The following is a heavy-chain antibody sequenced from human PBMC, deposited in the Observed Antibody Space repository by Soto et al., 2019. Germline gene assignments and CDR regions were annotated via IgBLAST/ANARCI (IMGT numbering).Heavy chain of an antibody. V-gene: IGHV1-24*01. J-gene: IGHJ4*02. D-gene: IGHD2-2*02. CDR3: ATSLCSSTSCYTLHFGY. CDR2: FDPEDGET. CDR1: GYTLTELS. Sequence: ASVKVSCKVSGYTLTELSMHWVRQAPGKGLEWMGGFDPEDGETIYAQKFQGRVTMTEDTSTDTAYMELSSLRSEDTAVYYCATSLCSSTSCYTLHFGYWGQGTLVTVSS.